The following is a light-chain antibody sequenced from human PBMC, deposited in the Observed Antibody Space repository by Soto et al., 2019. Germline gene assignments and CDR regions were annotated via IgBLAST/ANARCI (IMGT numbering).Light chain of an antibody. CDR3: QQYGSSPRT. J-gene: IGKJ2*02. CDR1: QSVSNSY. V-gene: IGKV3-20*01. CDR2: DAS. Sequence: EIVLTQSPGTLSLSPGERATLSRRASQSVSNSYLAWYQQKPGQAPRLLIYDASSRATGIPDRFSGSGSGTDFTLTISRLEPEDFAVYYCQQYGSSPRTFGQGTKLEIK.